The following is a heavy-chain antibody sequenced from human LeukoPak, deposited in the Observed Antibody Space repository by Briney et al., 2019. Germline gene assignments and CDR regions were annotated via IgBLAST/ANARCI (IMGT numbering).Heavy chain of an antibody. CDR3: ARDWVSSSIGYGMDV. CDR2: IYYSGST. D-gene: IGHD6-6*01. Sequence: SETLSLTCTVTGGSISSGSYYWRWLRQPAGKGLEWIGYIYYSGSTNYNPSLKSRVTISVDTSKNQFSLKLSSVTAADTAVYYCARDWVSSSIGYGMDVWGKGTTVTVSS. J-gene: IGHJ6*04. V-gene: IGHV4-61*10. CDR1: GGSISSGSYY.